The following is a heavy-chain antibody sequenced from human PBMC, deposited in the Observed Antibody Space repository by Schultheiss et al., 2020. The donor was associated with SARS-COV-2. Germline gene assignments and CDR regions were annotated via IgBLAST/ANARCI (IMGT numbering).Heavy chain of an antibody. J-gene: IGHJ6*03. Sequence: SETLSLTCTVSGGPINSFYWSWIRQPPGKGLEYIGYIYYSGSTDYNPSLESRATISVDTSKNQFSLKLNSVTAADTAVYYCARVYSGTRSYYMDVWGKGTAVTVSS. CDR1: GGPINSFY. CDR3: ARVYSGTRSYYMDV. V-gene: IGHV4-59*01. CDR2: IYYSGST. D-gene: IGHD1-26*01.